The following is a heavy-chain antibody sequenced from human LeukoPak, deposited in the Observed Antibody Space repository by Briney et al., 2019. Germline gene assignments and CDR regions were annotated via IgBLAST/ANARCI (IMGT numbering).Heavy chain of an antibody. CDR1: GGSISSGGYS. CDR3: ARDRPTVTTQPGYYYGMDV. Sequence: PSETLSLTCALSGGSISSGGYSWSWIRQPPGKGLEWVGYIYHSGSTYYNPSLKSRVTISVDRSKNQFSLKLSSVTAADTAVYYCARDRPTVTTQPGYYYGMDVWGQGTTVTVSS. D-gene: IGHD4-17*01. J-gene: IGHJ6*02. CDR2: IYHSGST. V-gene: IGHV4-30-2*01.